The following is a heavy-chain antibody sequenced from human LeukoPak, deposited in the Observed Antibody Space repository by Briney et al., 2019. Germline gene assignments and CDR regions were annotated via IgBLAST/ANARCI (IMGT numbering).Heavy chain of an antibody. Sequence: GGSLRLSCAASGFTFSDYYMSWIRQAPGKGLEGVSYISSSSSYTNYADSVKGRLTISRDNAKNSLYLQMNSLRAEDTAVYYCARSATLVVVAASLDYWGQGTLVTVSS. CDR1: GFTFSDYY. V-gene: IGHV3-11*03. CDR2: ISSSSSYT. CDR3: ARSATLVVVAASLDY. J-gene: IGHJ4*02. D-gene: IGHD2-15*01.